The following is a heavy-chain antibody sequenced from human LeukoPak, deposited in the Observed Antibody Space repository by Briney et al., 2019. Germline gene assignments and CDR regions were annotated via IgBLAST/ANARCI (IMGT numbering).Heavy chain of an antibody. V-gene: IGHV1-69*13. CDR1: GGTFSSYA. J-gene: IGHJ4*02. CDR2: IIPIFGTA. Sequence: ASVKVSCKASGGTFSSYAISWVRQAPGQGLEWMGGIIPIFGTANYAQKFQGRVTITADESTSAVYMELSSLRSEDTAAYYCARGDPMTYCFDYWGQGTLVTVSS. CDR3: ARGDPMTYCFDY.